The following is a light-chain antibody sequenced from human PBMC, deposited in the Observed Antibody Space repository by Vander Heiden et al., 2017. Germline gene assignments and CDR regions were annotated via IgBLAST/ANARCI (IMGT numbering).Light chain of an antibody. J-gene: IGKJ1*01. CDR3: MQALQTPWT. CDR2: LGS. Sequence: DIVMTQSPLSLPVTPGEPASISCRPRQSLLHSNGYNYLDWYLQKPGQSPQLLIYLGSNRASGVPDRFSGSRSGTDFTLKISRVEAEDVGVYYCMQALQTPWTFGQGTKVEIK. CDR1: QSLLHSNGYNY. V-gene: IGKV2-28*01.